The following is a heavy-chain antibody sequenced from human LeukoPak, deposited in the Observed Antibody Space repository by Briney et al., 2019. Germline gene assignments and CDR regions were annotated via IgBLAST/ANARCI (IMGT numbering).Heavy chain of an antibody. CDR1: GFTFSSFG. D-gene: IGHD3-9*01. Sequence: PGGSLRLSCAASGFTFSSFGMHWVRQAPGKGLEWVAVIWYDGSKKYYADSVKGRFTISRDNSKNTLYLQMSSLRGEDTSVYYCARVANITTFGMDVWGQGTTVTASS. CDR3: ARVANITTFGMDV. CDR2: IWYDGSKK. J-gene: IGHJ6*02. V-gene: IGHV3-33*01.